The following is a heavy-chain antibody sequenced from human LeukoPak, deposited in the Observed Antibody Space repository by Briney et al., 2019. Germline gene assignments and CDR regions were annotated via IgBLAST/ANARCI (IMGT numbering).Heavy chain of an antibody. J-gene: IGHJ4*02. Sequence: ASVKVSCKASGYTFTGYYMHWVRQAPGQGLEWMGWINPNSGGTNHAQNFQGRVTMTRDTSISTAYMELSRLRSDDTAVYYCARDPAATYSGTYYFDYWGQGTLVTVSS. V-gene: IGHV1-2*02. D-gene: IGHD1-26*01. CDR3: ARDPAATYSGTYYFDY. CDR2: INPNSGGT. CDR1: GYTFTGYY.